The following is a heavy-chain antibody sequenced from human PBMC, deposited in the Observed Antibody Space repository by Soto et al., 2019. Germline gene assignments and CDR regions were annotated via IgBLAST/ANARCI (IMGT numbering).Heavy chain of an antibody. J-gene: IGHJ4*02. CDR1: GGSISSGGYY. Sequence: TLSLTCAVSGGSISSGGYYWSWIRQHPGKGLEWIGYIYYRGNTDYNPSLKSRVTISLDTPKNQFSLKLSSVTAADTAVYYCARHPGYYDILTGYTTYYFDSWGQGILVTVSS. D-gene: IGHD3-9*01. V-gene: IGHV4-31*11. CDR3: ARHPGYYDILTGYTTYYFDS. CDR2: IYYRGNT.